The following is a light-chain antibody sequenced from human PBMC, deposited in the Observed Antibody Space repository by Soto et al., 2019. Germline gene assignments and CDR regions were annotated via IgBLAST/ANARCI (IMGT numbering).Light chain of an antibody. CDR1: QSISSW. V-gene: IGKV1-5*01. CDR2: DAS. CDR3: QQYNSNSPWT. Sequence: DIQMTQSPSTLSASVGARVPITCRASQSISSWLAWYQQKPGKAPKLLIYDASTLESGVPSRFSGSGSGTEFTLTISSLQPDDFATYYYQQYNSNSPWTFGQGTKVDIK. J-gene: IGKJ1*01.